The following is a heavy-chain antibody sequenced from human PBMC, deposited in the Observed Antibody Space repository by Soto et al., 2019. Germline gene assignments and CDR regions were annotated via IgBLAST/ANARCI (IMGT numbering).Heavy chain of an antibody. CDR1: GFTFSSYG. CDR2: IWYDGSNK. CDR3: XXXPGPYYFDY. J-gene: IGHJ4*02. Sequence: QVQLVESGGGVVQPGRSLRLSCAASGFTFSSYGMHWVRQAPGKGLEWVAVIWYDGSNKYYADSVKGRFTISRDNSKNXLYLQMNSLRAXDXAXXXXXXXPGPYYFDYWGQGTLVTVSS. V-gene: IGHV3-33*01.